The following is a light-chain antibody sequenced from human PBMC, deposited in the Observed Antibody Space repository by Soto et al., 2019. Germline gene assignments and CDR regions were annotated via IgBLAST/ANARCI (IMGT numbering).Light chain of an antibody. Sequence: QSALTQPPSASGSPGQSVTISCTGTSSDVGDDNYVSWYQQHPGKAPKLMIYEVNKRPSGVPDRFSGSKSGNTASLTVSGLQAEDEADYYCSSYAGSSNVFGTGTKLTVL. CDR3: SSYAGSSNV. J-gene: IGLJ1*01. V-gene: IGLV2-8*01. CDR2: EVN. CDR1: SSDVGDDNY.